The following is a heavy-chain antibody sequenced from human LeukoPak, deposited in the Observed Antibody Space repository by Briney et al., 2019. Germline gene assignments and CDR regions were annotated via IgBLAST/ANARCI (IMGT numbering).Heavy chain of an antibody. Sequence: ASETLSLTCTVSGGSISSYYWSWIRQPPGRDLEWIGYVFYSGSTKYNPSLESRVTMSADTTKNQFSLKLSTVTAADTAVYYCARHSRGSGSLRAFDIWGQGTMVTVSS. J-gene: IGHJ3*02. V-gene: IGHV4-59*08. D-gene: IGHD3-10*01. CDR1: GGSISSYY. CDR3: ARHSRGSGSLRAFDI. CDR2: VFYSGST.